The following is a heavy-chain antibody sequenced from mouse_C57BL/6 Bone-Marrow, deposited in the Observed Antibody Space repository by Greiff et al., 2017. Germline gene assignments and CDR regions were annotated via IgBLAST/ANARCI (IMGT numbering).Heavy chain of an antibody. CDR3: TQGSYWYFDV. V-gene: IGHV14-4*01. Sequence: VQLQQSGAELVRPGDSVKLSCTASGFNIKDDYMHWVKQRPEQGLEWIGWIDPENGDTEYALKFQGKATITADTSSNTAYLQLSSLSSEDTAVYYCTQGSYWYFDVWGTGTTVTVSS. CDR1: GFNIKDDY. CDR2: IDPENGDT. J-gene: IGHJ1*03.